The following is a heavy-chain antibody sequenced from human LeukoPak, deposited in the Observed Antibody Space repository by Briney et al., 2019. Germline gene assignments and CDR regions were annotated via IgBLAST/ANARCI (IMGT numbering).Heavy chain of an antibody. V-gene: IGHV4-34*01. J-gene: IGHJ5*02. CDR2: INHSGST. CDR1: GGSFSGYY. CDR3: ARAGSAVGMYNWFDP. Sequence: SETLSLTCAVYGGSFSGYYWSWIRQPPGKGLEWIGEINHSGSTNYNPSLKSRVTISVDTSKNQFSLKLSSVTAADAAVYYCARAGSAVGMYNWFDPWGQGTLVTVSP. D-gene: IGHD1-26*01.